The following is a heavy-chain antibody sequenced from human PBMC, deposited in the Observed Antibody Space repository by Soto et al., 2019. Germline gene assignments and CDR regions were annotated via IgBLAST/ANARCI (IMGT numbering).Heavy chain of an antibody. CDR2: INHSGST. V-gene: IGHV4-34*01. D-gene: IGHD6-19*01. CDR3: ARAPQRIAVAGTTLQFDY. Sequence: SETLSLTCAVYGGSFSGYYWSWIRQPPGKGLEWIGEINHSGSTNYNPSLKSRVTISVDTSKNQFSLKLSSVTAADTAVYYCARAPQRIAVAGTTLQFDYWGQGTLVTVSS. CDR1: GGSFSGYY. J-gene: IGHJ4*02.